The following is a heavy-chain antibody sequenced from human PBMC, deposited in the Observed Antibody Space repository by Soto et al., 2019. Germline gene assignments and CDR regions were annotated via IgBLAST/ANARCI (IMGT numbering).Heavy chain of an antibody. CDR2: IYYSGST. J-gene: IGHJ4*02. CDR1: GGSISSYY. D-gene: IGHD3-10*01. V-gene: IGHV4-59*01. Sequence: SETLSLTCTVSGGSISSYYWSWIRQPPGKGLEWIGYIYYSGSTNYNPSLKSRVTISVDTSKNQFSLKLSSVTAEDTAVYYCARWSSGDRDFDYWGQGTLVTVSS. CDR3: ARWSSGDRDFDY.